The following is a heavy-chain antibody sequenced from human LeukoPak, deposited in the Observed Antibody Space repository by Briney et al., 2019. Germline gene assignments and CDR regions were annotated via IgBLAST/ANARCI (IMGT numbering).Heavy chain of an antibody. CDR3: GTLLSNGPFDY. CDR1: GYTFTGYY. V-gene: IGHV1-2*02. CDR2: IYPNSGAT. Sequence: ASVKVPCKASGYTFTGYYMHWVRQAPGQGLEWVGYIYPNSGATKYAQKFQGRVTMTRDTSINTAYMELSGLRSDDTAVYYCGTLLSNGPFDYWGQGSLVTVSS. J-gene: IGHJ4*02.